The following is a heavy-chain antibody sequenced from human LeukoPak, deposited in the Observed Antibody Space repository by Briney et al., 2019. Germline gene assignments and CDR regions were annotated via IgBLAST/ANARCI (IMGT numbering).Heavy chain of an antibody. CDR2: INHSGST. J-gene: IGHJ5*02. CDR3: ARGRRSGYYLPANWFDP. CDR1: GGSFSGYY. D-gene: IGHD3-3*01. Sequence: SETLSLTCAVYGGSFSGYYWSWIRQPPGKGLEWIGEINHSGSTNYNPSLKSRVTISVDTSKNLFSLKLSSVTAADTAVYYCARGRRSGYYLPANWFDPWGQGTLVTASS. V-gene: IGHV4-34*01.